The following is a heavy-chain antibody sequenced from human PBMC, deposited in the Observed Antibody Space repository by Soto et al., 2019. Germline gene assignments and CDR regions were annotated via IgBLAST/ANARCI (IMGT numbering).Heavy chain of an antibody. CDR2: VYFTGST. Sequence: SETLSLTCTVSGDSMNSHYWSWLRQPPGKALEWMGYVYFTGSTNYSPSLESRLTILVDTSKNQFSLKLTSVTAADTAVYYCASFPVIPGRDSPLIFDYWGRGTLVTVSS. J-gene: IGHJ4*02. CDR1: GDSMNSHY. V-gene: IGHV4-59*08. D-gene: IGHD3-22*01. CDR3: ASFPVIPGRDSPLIFDY.